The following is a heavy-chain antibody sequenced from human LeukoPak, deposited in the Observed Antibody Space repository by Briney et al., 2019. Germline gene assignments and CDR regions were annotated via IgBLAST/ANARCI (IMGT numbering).Heavy chain of an antibody. CDR3: ARLQQLWKPSDAFDI. J-gene: IGHJ3*02. Sequence: GESLKISCKGSGYNFPTYWIGWVRQMPGKGLEWMGFIYPGDSDTKYSPSFQGQVSISVDESISTASLQWSSLKASDTAMYYCARLQQLWKPSDAFDIWGQGTMVTVSS. D-gene: IGHD5-18*01. CDR1: GYNFPTYW. V-gene: IGHV5-51*01. CDR2: IYPGDSDT.